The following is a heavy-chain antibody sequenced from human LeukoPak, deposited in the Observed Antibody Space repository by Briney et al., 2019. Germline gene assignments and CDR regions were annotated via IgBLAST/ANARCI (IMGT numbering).Heavy chain of an antibody. D-gene: IGHD3-22*01. J-gene: IGHJ4*02. V-gene: IGHV3-30*04. CDR2: ISYDGSNK. Sequence: PGGSLRLSCAASGFTFSRFAMSWVRQAPGKGLEWLAMISYDGSNKYHADSVKGRFTISRDNSKNILYLQMSSLRAEDTAVYYCGRDVYYFYSSGQGLDYWGQGTPVTVSS. CDR3: GRDVYYFYSSGQGLDY. CDR1: GFTFSRFA.